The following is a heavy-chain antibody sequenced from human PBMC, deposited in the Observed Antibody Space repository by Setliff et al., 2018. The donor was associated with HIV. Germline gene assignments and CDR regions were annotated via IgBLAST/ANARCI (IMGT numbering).Heavy chain of an antibody. J-gene: IGHJ4*02. V-gene: IGHV1-46*01. D-gene: IGHD5-12*01. CDR2: INPSSGST. CDR1: GYTFINNY. Sequence: ASVKVSCKASGYTFINNYIHWVRQAPGQGLEWMGLINPSSGSTTYAQKFQGRVTMTRDTSTSTVYMELSSLRSEDTAVYYCARGGGYDVVIYFDYWGQGTLVTVSS. CDR3: ARGGGYDVVIYFDY.